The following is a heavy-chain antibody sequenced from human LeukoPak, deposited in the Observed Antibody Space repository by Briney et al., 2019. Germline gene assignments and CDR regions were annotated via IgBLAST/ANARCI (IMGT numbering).Heavy chain of an antibody. CDR2: ISSSSSYI. V-gene: IGHV3-21*01. D-gene: IGHD3-10*01. CDR3: ARDREEMVRAPYAFGI. CDR1: GFTFSSYS. J-gene: IGHJ3*02. Sequence: TGGSLRLSCAASGFTFSSYSMNWVRQAPGKGLEWVSSISSSSSYIYYADSVKGRFTISRDNAKNSLYLQMNSLRAEDTAVYYCARDREEMVRAPYAFGIWGQGTMVTVSS.